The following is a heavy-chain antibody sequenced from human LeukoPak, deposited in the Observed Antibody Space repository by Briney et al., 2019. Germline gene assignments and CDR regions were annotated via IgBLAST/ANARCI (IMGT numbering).Heavy chain of an antibody. J-gene: IGHJ5*02. CDR3: ARGPYCSSTSCSPTGWFDP. CDR2: IYYSGST. D-gene: IGHD2-2*01. V-gene: IGHV4-39*07. Sequence: SETLSLTCTVSGGSISSSSYYWGWIRQPPGKGLEWIGSIYYSGSTYYNPSLKSRVTMSVDTSKNQFSLKLSSVTAADTAVYYCARGPYCSSTSCSPTGWFDPWGQGTLVTVSS. CDR1: GGSISSSSYY.